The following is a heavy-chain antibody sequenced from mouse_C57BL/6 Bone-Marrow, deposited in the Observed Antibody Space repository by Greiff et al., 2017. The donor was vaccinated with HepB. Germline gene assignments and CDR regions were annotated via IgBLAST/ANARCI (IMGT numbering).Heavy chain of an antibody. D-gene: IGHD2-3*01. J-gene: IGHJ3*01. CDR2: ISSGGSYT. CDR3: ARPRWLLWFAY. CDR1: GFTFSSYG. Sequence: EVHLVESGGDLVKPGGSLKLSCAASGFTFSSYGMSWVRQTPDKRLEWVATISSGGSYTYYPDSVKGRFTISIDNAKNTLYLQMSSLKSEDTAMYYCARPRWLLWFAYWGQGTLVTVSA. V-gene: IGHV5-6*01.